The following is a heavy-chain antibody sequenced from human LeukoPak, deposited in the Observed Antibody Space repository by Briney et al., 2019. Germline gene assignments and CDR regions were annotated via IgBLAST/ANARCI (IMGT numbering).Heavy chain of an antibody. Sequence: ASVKVSCKASGYTFTSYYMHWVRQAPGQGLEWMGWINPNSGGTNYAQKFQGRVTMTRDTSISTAYMELSRLRSDDTAVYYCAREREDYYDSSGYFDYWGQGTLVTVSS. J-gene: IGHJ4*02. D-gene: IGHD3-22*01. CDR2: INPNSGGT. CDR3: AREREDYYDSSGYFDY. V-gene: IGHV1-2*02. CDR1: GYTFTSYY.